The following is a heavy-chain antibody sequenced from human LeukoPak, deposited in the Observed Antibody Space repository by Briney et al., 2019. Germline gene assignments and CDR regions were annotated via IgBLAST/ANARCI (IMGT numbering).Heavy chain of an antibody. D-gene: IGHD6-13*01. CDR2: ISSSGNYR. Sequence: PGGSLRLSCAASGFTFSSYAMSWVRQAPGKALEWVSSISSSGNYRDFADSVKGRFTISRDNAQKSLYLQMNSLRAEDTAVYYCTGKYIRGMADYCGQGTVFIVS. J-gene: IGHJ4*02. CDR1: GFTFSSYA. V-gene: IGHV3-21*01. CDR3: TGKYIRGMADY.